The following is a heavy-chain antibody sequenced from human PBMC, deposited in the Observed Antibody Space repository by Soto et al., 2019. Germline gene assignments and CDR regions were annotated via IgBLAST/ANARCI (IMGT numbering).Heavy chain of an antibody. CDR3: VTDFNGPLAFDP. CDR2: ISGSGDST. J-gene: IGHJ5*02. D-gene: IGHD4-17*01. CDR1: GFTFSSYA. Sequence: EVQLLESGGGLVQPGGSLRLSCAASGFTFSSYAMSWVRQAPGKGLEWVSAISGSGDSTYYADSVKGRFTSSRDNSKNTLYMQMTSLRAEDMAVYYCVTDFNGPLAFDPWGQGTLVTVSS. V-gene: IGHV3-23*01.